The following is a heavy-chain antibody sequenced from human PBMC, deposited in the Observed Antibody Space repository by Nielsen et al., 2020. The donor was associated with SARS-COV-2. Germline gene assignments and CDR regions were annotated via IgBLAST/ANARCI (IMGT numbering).Heavy chain of an antibody. Sequence: VRQAPGKGLEWVAVIWYDGSNKYYADSVKGRFTISRDNSKNTLYLQMNSLRAEDTAVYYCARDNSGEYSSSSDGYYFDYWGQGTLVTVSS. CDR2: IWYDGSNK. CDR3: ARDNSGEYSSSSDGYYFDY. V-gene: IGHV3-33*01. D-gene: IGHD6-6*01. J-gene: IGHJ4*02.